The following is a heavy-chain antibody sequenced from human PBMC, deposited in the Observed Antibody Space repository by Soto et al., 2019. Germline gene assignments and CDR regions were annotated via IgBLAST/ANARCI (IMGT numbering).Heavy chain of an antibody. V-gene: IGHV4-4*07. Sequence: SETLSLTCTVSGGSISTFYWSWIRQPAGKGLEWIGRIYSSGSTNYNPSLKSRVTMSIATSKNQFSLRLSSVTAADTAVYYCARLHNGSYSKFDYWGQGTLVTVSS. CDR2: IYSSGST. D-gene: IGHD1-26*01. CDR3: ARLHNGSYSKFDY. CDR1: GGSISTFY. J-gene: IGHJ4*02.